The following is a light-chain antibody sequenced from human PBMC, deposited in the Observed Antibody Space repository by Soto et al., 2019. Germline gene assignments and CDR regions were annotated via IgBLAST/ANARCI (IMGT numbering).Light chain of an antibody. J-gene: IGKJ1*01. CDR3: QKYNSAPWT. CDR1: QGISHY. V-gene: IGKV1-27*01. CDR2: AAS. Sequence: DIQMTQSPSSLSASVGDRVTITCRAGQGISHYLAWYQQKPGKVPKLLIYAASTLQSGVPSRFSGSGSGTDFTLTISSLQPEDVATYYCQKYNSAPWTFGQGTKVEIK.